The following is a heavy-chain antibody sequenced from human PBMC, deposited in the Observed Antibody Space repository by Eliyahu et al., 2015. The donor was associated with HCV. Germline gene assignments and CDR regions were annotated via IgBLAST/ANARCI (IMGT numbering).Heavy chain of an antibody. V-gene: IGHV1-8*01. CDR1: GYNFFNYD. CDR2: VNPNDGYV. Sequence: QMQLVQSGAXVEKPGASVKVSCKASGYNFFNYDVHWVRQASGGGXEWMGRVNPNDGYVVYARNFQGRVTMTRDTSTTTAYMELSDLKSEDTAVYYCATGLQARLVDASVWGQGTTVTVSS. D-gene: IGHD5-12*01. J-gene: IGHJ6*02. CDR3: ATGLQARLVDASV.